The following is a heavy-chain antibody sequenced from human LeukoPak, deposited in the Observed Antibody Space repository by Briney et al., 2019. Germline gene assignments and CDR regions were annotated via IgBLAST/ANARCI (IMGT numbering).Heavy chain of an antibody. CDR2: IYYSGST. CDR3: ARRGYCSSTSCRGYYYYYMDV. CDR1: GGSISSSSYY. V-gene: IGHV4-39*01. D-gene: IGHD2-2*01. Sequence: SETLSLTCTVSGGSISSSSYYWGWIRQPPGKGLEWIGSIYYSGSTYYNPSLKSRVTISVDTSKNQFSLKLSSVTAADTAVHYCARRGYCSSTSCRGYYYYYMDVWGKGTTVTISS. J-gene: IGHJ6*03.